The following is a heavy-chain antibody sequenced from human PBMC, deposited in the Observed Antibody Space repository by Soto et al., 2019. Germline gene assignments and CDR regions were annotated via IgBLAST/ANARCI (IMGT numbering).Heavy chain of an antibody. J-gene: IGHJ6*02. V-gene: IGHV6-1*01. D-gene: IGHD3-10*01. Sequence: PSQTLSLTCAISGDSVSSNSAAWNWIRQSPSRGLEWLGRTYYRSKWYNDYAVSVESRITINPDTSKNQFSLQLNSVTPEDTAVYYCARGITMVRGVTQARYYYGMDVWGQGTTVTVSS. CDR1: GDSVSSNSAA. CDR2: TYYRSKWYN. CDR3: ARGITMVRGVTQARYYYGMDV.